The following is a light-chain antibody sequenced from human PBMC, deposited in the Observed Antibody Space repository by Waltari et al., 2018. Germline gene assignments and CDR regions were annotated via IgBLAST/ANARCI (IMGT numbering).Light chain of an antibody. CDR3: AGWDGSLNGYV. CDR2: NNN. V-gene: IGLV1-44*01. Sequence: QSVLTQPPSASGTPGQRVTISCSGSSSNIGSSYVNWYQQPPGTAPKLVIYNNNKRPSGVPDRFSGSKYGTSASLAISGLQSEDEADYYCAGWDGSLNGYVFGPGTTVTVL. CDR1: SSNIGSSY. J-gene: IGLJ1*01.